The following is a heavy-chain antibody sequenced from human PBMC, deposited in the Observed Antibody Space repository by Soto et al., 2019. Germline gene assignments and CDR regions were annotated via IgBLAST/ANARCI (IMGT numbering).Heavy chain of an antibody. D-gene: IGHD3-3*01. V-gene: IGHV3-48*02. J-gene: IGHJ5*02. CDR1: GFTFSSYS. CDR2: ISSSISTI. Sequence: GGSLRLSCAASGFTFSSYSMNWVLQAPVKGLEWVSYISSSISTIYYAYSVKGRFTISRDNSKNSLYLQMTSLRDEDTAVYYCARDNDFWSGYYTAPGFEPCAQGTLVTVSS. CDR3: ARDNDFWSGYYTAPGFEP.